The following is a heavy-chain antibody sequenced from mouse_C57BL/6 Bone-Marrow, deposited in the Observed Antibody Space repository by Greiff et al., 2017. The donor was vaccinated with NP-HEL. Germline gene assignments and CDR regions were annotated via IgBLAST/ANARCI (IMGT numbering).Heavy chain of an antibody. V-gene: IGHV14-4*01. J-gene: IGHJ2*01. CDR1: GFNITDDY. D-gene: IGHD1-1*01. CDR2: IDPENGDT. CDR3: STFYYPFDY. Sequence: EVQLQQSGAELVRPGASVKLSCTASGFNITDDYMHWVKQRPGQGLEWIGRIDPENGDTEYAAKFQGKATITADTSSNTAYLQLSSLASEDTSVYYCSTFYYPFDYWGQGTTLTVSS.